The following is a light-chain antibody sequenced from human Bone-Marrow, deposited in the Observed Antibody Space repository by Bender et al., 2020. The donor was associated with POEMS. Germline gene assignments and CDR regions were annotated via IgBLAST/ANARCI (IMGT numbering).Light chain of an antibody. CDR2: EVN. Sequence: QSALTQPASVSGSPGQSITLSCAGSSSDVGSYNLVSWYQQHPGKAPTLVISEVNRRPSGVSDRFTGSKSGSSASLTISGLQPEDEADYYCCSYAGSVTWVFGGGTKVTVL. CDR3: CSYAGSVTWV. CDR1: SSDVGSYNL. V-gene: IGLV2-23*02. J-gene: IGLJ3*02.